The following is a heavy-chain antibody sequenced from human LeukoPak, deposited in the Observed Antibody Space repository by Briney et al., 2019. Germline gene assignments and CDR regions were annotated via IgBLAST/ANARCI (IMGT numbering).Heavy chain of an antibody. CDR3: ATRGYSYGQRGLSYYYYGMDV. CDR1: GGTFSSYA. Sequence: GASVKVSCKASGGTFSSYAISWVRQAPGQGLEWMGRIIPILGIANYAQKFQGRVTITADKSTSTAYMELSSLRSEDTAVYYCATRGYSYGQRGLSYYYYGMDVWGQGTTVTVSS. J-gene: IGHJ6*02. D-gene: IGHD5-18*01. CDR2: IIPILGIA. V-gene: IGHV1-69*04.